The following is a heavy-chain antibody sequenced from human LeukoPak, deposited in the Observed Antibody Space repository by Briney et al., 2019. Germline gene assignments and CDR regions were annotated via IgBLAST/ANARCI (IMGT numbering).Heavy chain of an antibody. CDR1: GLTFSSYG. V-gene: IGHV3-30*18. J-gene: IGHJ4*02. CDR3: AKVTSPIAAAGPDY. CDR2: ISYDGSNK. D-gene: IGHD6-13*01. Sequence: GRSLRLSCAASGLTFSSYGMHWVRQAPGKGLEWVAVISYDGSNKYYADSVKGRFTISRDNSKNTLYLQMNSLRAEDTAVYYCAKVTSPIAAAGPDYWGQGTLVTVSS.